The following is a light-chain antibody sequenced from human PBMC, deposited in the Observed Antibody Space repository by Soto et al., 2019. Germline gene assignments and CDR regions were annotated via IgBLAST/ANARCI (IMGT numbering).Light chain of an antibody. Sequence: EIVMTQSPATLSVSRGERAALSCRTSLSVSSSLAWYQQKPGQAPRLLIYGASTRAIGIPARFSGSGSGTEFTLTISSLHSEDFAVYYCHQYDEWPRTFGQGTKVDIK. CDR2: GAS. V-gene: IGKV3-15*01. CDR1: LSVSSS. J-gene: IGKJ1*01. CDR3: HQYDEWPRT.